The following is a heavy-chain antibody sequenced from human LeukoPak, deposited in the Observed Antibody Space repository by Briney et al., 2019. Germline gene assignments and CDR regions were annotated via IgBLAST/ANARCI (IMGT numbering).Heavy chain of an antibody. CDR1: GGTFSSYA. Sequence: SVKVSCKASGGTFSSYAISWVRQAPGQGLEWMGGIIPIFGTANYAQKFQGRVTITADKSTSTAYMELSSLRSEDTAVYYCARGAAMVTPYYYYYMDVWGKGTTVTVSS. CDR2: IIPIFGTA. J-gene: IGHJ6*03. V-gene: IGHV1-69*06. D-gene: IGHD5-18*01. CDR3: ARGAAMVTPYYYYYMDV.